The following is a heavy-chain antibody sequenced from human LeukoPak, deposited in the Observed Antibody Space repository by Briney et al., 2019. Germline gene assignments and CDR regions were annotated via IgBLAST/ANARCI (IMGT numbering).Heavy chain of an antibody. Sequence: GASVKVSFKASGYTFTSYYMHWVRQAPGQGLEWMGIINPSGGSTSYAQKFQGRVTMTRDTSTSTVYMELSSLRSEDTAVYYCAREPSHYYDSSGFQDYWGQGTLVTVSS. D-gene: IGHD3-22*01. CDR1: GYTFTSYY. CDR3: AREPSHYYDSSGFQDY. V-gene: IGHV1-46*01. CDR2: INPSGGST. J-gene: IGHJ4*02.